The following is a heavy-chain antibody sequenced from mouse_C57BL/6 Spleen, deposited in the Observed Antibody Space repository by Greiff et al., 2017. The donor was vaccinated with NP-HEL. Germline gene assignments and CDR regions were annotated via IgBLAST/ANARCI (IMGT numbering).Heavy chain of an antibody. V-gene: IGHV5-9-1*02. J-gene: IGHJ3*01. CDR1: GFTFSSYA. D-gene: IGHD2-5*01. CDR3: TRDESNGAWFAY. CDR2: ISSGGDYI. Sequence: EVKVEESGEGLVKPGGSLKLSCAASGFTFSSYAMSWVRQTPEKRLERVAYISSGGDYIYYADTVKGRFTISRDNARNTLYLQMSSLKSEDTAMYYCTRDESNGAWFAYWGQGTLVTVSA.